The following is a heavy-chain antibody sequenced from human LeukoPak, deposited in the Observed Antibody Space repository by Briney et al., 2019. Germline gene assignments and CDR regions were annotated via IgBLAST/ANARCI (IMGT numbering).Heavy chain of an antibody. D-gene: IGHD2-2*01. Sequence: GGSLRLSCAASRFTFSSYAMHWVRQAPGKGLEWVAVISYDGSNKYHADSVKGRFTISRDNSKNTLYLQMNSLRAEDTAVYYCARDYCSSTSCYPPDYWGQGTLVTVSS. J-gene: IGHJ4*02. CDR1: RFTFSSYA. CDR3: ARDYCSSTSCYPPDY. V-gene: IGHV3-30-3*01. CDR2: ISYDGSNK.